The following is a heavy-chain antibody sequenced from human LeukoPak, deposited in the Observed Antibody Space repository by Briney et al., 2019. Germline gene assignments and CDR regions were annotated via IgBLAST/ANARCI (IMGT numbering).Heavy chain of an antibody. CDR1: GYTFTGYY. V-gene: IGHV1-2*02. Sequence: ASVKVSCKASGYTFTGYYMHWVRQAPGQGLEWMGWINPNSGGTNYAQKFQGRVTMTRDTSISTAYMELSRLRSDDTAVYYCARDLSGLLLSGHFDYWGQGTLVTASS. D-gene: IGHD2-15*01. CDR2: INPNSGGT. CDR3: ARDLSGLLLSGHFDY. J-gene: IGHJ4*02.